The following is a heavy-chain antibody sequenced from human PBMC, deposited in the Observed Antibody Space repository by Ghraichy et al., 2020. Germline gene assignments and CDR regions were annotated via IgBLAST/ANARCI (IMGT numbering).Heavy chain of an antibody. J-gene: IGHJ4*02. CDR1: GGYINTYY. CDR3: TGGGGWLTDH. CDR2: TRYSGTT. V-gene: IGHV4-59*12. D-gene: IGHD6-19*01. Sequence: SETLSLTCSVSGGYINTYYWGWIRQSPGKGLEWIGSTRYSGTTNYNPSLKSRVTISVDTSKNQFSLTMTSVTAADTAVYYCTGGGGWLTDHWGQGILVTVSS.